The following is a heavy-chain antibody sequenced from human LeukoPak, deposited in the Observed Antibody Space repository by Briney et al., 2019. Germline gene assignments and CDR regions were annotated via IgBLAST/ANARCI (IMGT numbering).Heavy chain of an antibody. Sequence: GGSLRLSCAASGFTFSSYWMRWVRQAPGKGLVWVSRINSDGSYTTYADSVEGRFTISRDNAKNTLYLQMNSLRAEDTAVYYCARDRGYYDSSGYYSLDYWGQGTLVTVSS. D-gene: IGHD3-22*01. J-gene: IGHJ4*02. CDR1: GFTFSSYW. CDR3: ARDRGYYDSSGYYSLDY. CDR2: INSDGSYT. V-gene: IGHV3-74*01.